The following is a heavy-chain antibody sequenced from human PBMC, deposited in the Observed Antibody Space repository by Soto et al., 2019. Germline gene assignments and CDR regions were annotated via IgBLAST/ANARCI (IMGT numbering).Heavy chain of an antibody. Sequence: ASVKVSCKASGYTFTSYGISWVRQAPGQGLEWMGWISAYNGNTNYAQKLQGRVTMTTDTSTSTAYMELRSLGSDDTAVYYCARSGVLDYDILTGSSWFDPWGQGTLVTVSS. J-gene: IGHJ5*02. V-gene: IGHV1-18*01. D-gene: IGHD3-9*01. CDR3: ARSGVLDYDILTGSSWFDP. CDR2: ISAYNGNT. CDR1: GYTFTSYG.